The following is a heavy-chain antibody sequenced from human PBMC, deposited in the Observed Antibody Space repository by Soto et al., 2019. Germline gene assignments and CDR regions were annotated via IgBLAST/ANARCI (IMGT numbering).Heavy chain of an antibody. Sequence: GGSLRLSCAGSGFTFGDSYMSWIRQAPGKGLEWLSYISPGSRYPAYADSVKGRFTISSDNDKGSLYLQMMSLTAEDTAIYYCVRGGGRGLFDPWGQGTMVTVSS. J-gene: IGHJ5*02. CDR1: GFTFGDSY. CDR2: ISPGSRYP. V-gene: IGHV3-11*06. D-gene: IGHD2-15*01. CDR3: VRGGGRGLFDP.